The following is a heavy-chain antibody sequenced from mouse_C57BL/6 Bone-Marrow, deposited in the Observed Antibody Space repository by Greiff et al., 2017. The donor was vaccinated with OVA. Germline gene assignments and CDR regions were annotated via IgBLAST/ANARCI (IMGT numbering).Heavy chain of an antibody. J-gene: IGHJ2*01. CDR2: IYPRSGNT. CDR3: ARGLLPFDY. D-gene: IGHD2-3*01. V-gene: IGHV1-81*01. Sequence: VQLQQSGAELARPGASVKLSCKASGYTFTSYGISWVKQRTGQGLEWIGEIYPRSGNTYYNEKFKGKATLTADKSSSTAYMELRSLTSEDSAVYFCARGLLPFDYWGQGTTLTVSS. CDR1: GYTFTSYG.